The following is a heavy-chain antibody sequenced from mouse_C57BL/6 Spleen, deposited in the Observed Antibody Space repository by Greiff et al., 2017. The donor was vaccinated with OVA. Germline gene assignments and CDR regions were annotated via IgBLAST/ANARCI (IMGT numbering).Heavy chain of an antibody. CDR2: ISYDGSN. Sequence: EVQRVESGPGLVKPSQSLSLTCSVTGYSITSGYYWNWIRQFPGNKLEWMGYISYDGSNNYNPSLKNRISITRDTSKNQFFLKLNSVTTEDTATYYCARGITTVVTSPSYWGQGTLVTVSA. CDR1: GYSITSGYY. CDR3: ARGITTVVTSPSY. D-gene: IGHD1-1*01. J-gene: IGHJ3*01. V-gene: IGHV3-6*01.